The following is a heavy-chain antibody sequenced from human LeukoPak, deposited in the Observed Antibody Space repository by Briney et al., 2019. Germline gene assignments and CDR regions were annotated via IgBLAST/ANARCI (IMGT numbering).Heavy chain of an antibody. CDR3: ARPAFGYSSSWYYFDY. CDR1: GYSFTTYW. CDR2: IYPDDSDT. D-gene: IGHD6-13*01. V-gene: IGHV5-51*01. Sequence: GESLKISCQGSGYSFTTYWSGWVRQMPGKGLEWMGIIYPDDSDTRYSPSFQGQVTISADKSISTAYLQWSSLKASDTAMYYCARPAFGYSSSWYYFDYWGQGTLVTVSS. J-gene: IGHJ4*02.